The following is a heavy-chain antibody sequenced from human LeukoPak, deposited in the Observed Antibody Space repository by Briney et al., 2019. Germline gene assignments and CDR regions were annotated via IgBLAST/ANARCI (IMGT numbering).Heavy chain of an antibody. CDR3: ARGVRTSSGYDSGI. D-gene: IGHD5-12*01. CDR1: GFTFSSYW. J-gene: IGHJ3*02. Sequence: GGSLRLSCAASGFTFSSYWMHWVRQAPGKGLGWVSRINSDGSSTSYADSVKGRFIISRDNAKNTLYLQMNSLRAEDTAVYYCARGVRTSSGYDSGIWGQGTMVTVSS. V-gene: IGHV3-74*01. CDR2: INSDGSST.